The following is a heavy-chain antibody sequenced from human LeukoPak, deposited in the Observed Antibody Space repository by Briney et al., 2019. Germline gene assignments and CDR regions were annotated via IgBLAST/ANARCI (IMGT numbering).Heavy chain of an antibody. V-gene: IGHV4-4*02. CDR1: GGSISSSNW. J-gene: IGHJ4*02. D-gene: IGHD5-18*01. Sequence: SGTLSLTCAVSGGSISSSNWWSWVRRPPGKGLEWIREIYHSGSTNYNPSLKSRVTISVDKSKNQFSLKLSSVTAADTAVYYCASSGDTAMATFDYWGQGTLVTVSS. CDR3: ASSGDTAMATFDY. CDR2: IYHSGST.